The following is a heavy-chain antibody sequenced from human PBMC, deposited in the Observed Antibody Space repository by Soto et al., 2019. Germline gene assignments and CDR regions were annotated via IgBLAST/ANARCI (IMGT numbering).Heavy chain of an antibody. D-gene: IGHD2-15*01. J-gene: IGHJ6*02. CDR2: IWYDGSNK. CDR3: ARADCTGAYCYSWPFNYGVDV. V-gene: IGHV3-33*08. Sequence: QVQLVESGGGVVQPGGSLRLSCTTSGFTFNTYGMHWVRQAPGKGLEWVAFIWYDGSNKYYADSVKGRFTISRDNSKNTLYLQMNSLRAEDTALYYCARADCTGAYCYSWPFNYGVDVWGQGTTVTVSS. CDR1: GFTFNTYG.